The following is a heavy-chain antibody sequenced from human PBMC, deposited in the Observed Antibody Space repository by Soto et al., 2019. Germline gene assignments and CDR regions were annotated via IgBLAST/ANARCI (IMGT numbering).Heavy chain of an antibody. CDR2: ITHDGSGK. Sequence: QVQLVESGGGVVQPGRSLRLSCAASESTFSIYGLHWVRQAPGKGPEWVAFITHDGSGKNYVDSVKGRFTISRDNSKNTLYLQMNSLRPDDTAVYYCARDWGSSGWYNWFDPWGQGTLVTVSS. CDR1: ESTFSIYG. D-gene: IGHD6-19*01. CDR3: ARDWGSSGWYNWFDP. J-gene: IGHJ5*02. V-gene: IGHV3-30*03.